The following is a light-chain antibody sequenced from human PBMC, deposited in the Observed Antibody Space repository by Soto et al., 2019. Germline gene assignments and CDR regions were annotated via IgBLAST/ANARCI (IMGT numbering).Light chain of an antibody. Sequence: QAVVTRPPSASGSPGQSVTISCTGTSSDVGGYSFVSWFQQHPGKVPKLIMYEVSKRPSGVPDRFSGSKSGNTASLTVSGLQADDEADYYCSSYAATVYVFGTGTKVTVL. V-gene: IGLV2-8*01. CDR1: SSDVGGYSF. CDR3: SSYAATVYV. CDR2: EVS. J-gene: IGLJ1*01.